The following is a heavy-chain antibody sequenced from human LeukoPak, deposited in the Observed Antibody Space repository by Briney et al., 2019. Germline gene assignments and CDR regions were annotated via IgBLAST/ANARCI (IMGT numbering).Heavy chain of an antibody. J-gene: IGHJ4*02. CDR2: INWNGGST. Sequence: GGSLRLSCAASGFTFDDYGMSWVRQAPGKGLEWVSGINWNGGSTGYADSVKGRFTISRDNAKNSLYLQMNSLRAGDTAVYYCAKDPTRGSSGWYYFDYWGQGTLVTVSS. CDR3: AKDPTRGSSGWYYFDY. CDR1: GFTFDDYG. V-gene: IGHV3-20*04. D-gene: IGHD6-19*01.